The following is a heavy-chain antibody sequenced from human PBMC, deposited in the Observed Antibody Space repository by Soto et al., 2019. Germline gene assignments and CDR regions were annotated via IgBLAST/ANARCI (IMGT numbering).Heavy chain of an antibody. Sequence: QVQLVQSGAEVKKPGASVKVSCKASGYTFTSYGISWVRQAPGQGLEGMGWISAYNGNTNSAQKLQGRVTMTTDTSTLTAYMELRGLRSDDRAVYYCARCRFLEGGDAFDIWGQGTMVTVSS. J-gene: IGHJ3*02. CDR3: ARCRFLEGGDAFDI. CDR1: GYTFTSYG. V-gene: IGHV1-18*01. D-gene: IGHD3-3*01. CDR2: ISAYNGNT.